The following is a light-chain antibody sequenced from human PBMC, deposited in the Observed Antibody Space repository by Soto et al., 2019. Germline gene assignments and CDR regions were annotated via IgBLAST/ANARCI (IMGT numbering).Light chain of an antibody. CDR3: QQYGSSPRT. J-gene: IGKJ1*01. CDR1: QRLSSSY. CDR2: GAS. Sequence: EIVLTQSPGTLSLSPGERDTLSCRASQRLSSSYLAWYQQKPGQAPRLLIYGASSRATGIPDRFSGSGSGTDFTLTISRLEPEDFAVYYCQQYGSSPRTFGQGTKVDIK. V-gene: IGKV3-20*01.